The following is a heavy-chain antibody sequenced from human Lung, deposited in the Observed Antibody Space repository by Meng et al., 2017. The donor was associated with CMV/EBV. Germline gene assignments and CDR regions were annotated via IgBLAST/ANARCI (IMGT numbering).Heavy chain of an antibody. CDR2: IDPKSGDT. CDR3: AKEESGYYDALDI. V-gene: IGHV1-2*02. CDR1: GYTFTGDY. D-gene: IGHD3-3*01. Sequence: SXXVSCXASGYTFTGDYLHWVRQAPGQGLEWMASIDPKSGDTKFAQKFQGRVTMTRDTSISTLYMQLSTLRSDDTAVYYCAKEESGYYDALDIWGQGTMVTVSS. J-gene: IGHJ3*02.